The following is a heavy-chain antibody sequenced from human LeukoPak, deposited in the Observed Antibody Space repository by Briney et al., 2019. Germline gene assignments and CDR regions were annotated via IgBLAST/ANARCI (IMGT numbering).Heavy chain of an antibody. CDR2: INPNSGGT. CDR1: GYTFTGYY. V-gene: IGHV1-2*02. Sequence: GAPVKVSCKASGYTFTGYYMHWVRQAPGQGLEWMGWINPNSGGTNYAQKFQGRVTITQNSSISTVYMELNSLTSEDTAVYYCARRGLVAGIYDLVYGFDIWGQGTMVTVSS. CDR3: ARRGLVAGIYDLVYGFDI. D-gene: IGHD3/OR15-3a*01. J-gene: IGHJ3*02.